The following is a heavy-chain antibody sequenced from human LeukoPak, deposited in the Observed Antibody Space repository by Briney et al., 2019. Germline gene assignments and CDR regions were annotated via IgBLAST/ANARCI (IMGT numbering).Heavy chain of an antibody. D-gene: IGHD1-26*01. CDR1: GVSISSSSYY. CDR3: ARGGNYWPQWWFDP. CDR2: IYYSGST. V-gene: IGHV4-39*07. Sequence: SETLSLTCTVSGVSISSSSYYWGWIRQPPGKGLEWIGSIYYSGSTYYNPSLKSRGTMSLDASKNQFSLELNSVTPADTAVYYCARGGNYWPQWWFDPWGRGTLVSVSS. J-gene: IGHJ5*02.